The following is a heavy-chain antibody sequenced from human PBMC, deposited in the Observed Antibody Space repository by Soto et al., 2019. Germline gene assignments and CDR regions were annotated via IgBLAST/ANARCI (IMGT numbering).Heavy chain of an antibody. CDR2: INHSGST. CDR1: GGSFSGYY. Sequence: PSETLSLTCAVYGGSFSGYYWCWIRQPPGKGLEWIGEINHSGSTNYNPSLKSRVTISVDTSKNQFSLKLSSVTAADTAVYYCARLGGYCSSANCFGYYAMDVWGQGATVTVSS. V-gene: IGHV4-34*01. D-gene: IGHD2-2*01. CDR3: ARLGGYCSSANCFGYYAMDV. J-gene: IGHJ6*02.